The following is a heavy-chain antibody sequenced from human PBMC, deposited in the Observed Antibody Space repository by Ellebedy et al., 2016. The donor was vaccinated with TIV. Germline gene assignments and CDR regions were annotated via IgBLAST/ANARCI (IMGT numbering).Heavy chain of an antibody. Sequence: GESLKISCKGSGYSFTSYWIGWVRQTPGKGIEWMGIIYPEDFTIKYNPSFEGQVTISADRSTSTVYLEWSRLQVSDTAMSYCATPSAFDVWGQGTMVIVSS. CDR1: GYSFTSYW. V-gene: IGHV5-51*01. CDR3: ATPSAFDV. J-gene: IGHJ3*01. CDR2: IYPEDFTI.